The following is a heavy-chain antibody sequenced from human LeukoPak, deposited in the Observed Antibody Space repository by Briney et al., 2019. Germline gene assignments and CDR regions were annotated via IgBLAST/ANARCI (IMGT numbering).Heavy chain of an antibody. CDR1: GFTFDHYA. V-gene: IGHV3-9*01. Sequence: PGGSLRLSCAASGFTFDHYAMHWVRQAPGKGLEWVSGISWNSGSIGYADSVKGRFTISRDNAKNSLYLQMNSLRAEDTALYYCAKAHYYGSGSYLGYFDYWGQGTLVTVSS. D-gene: IGHD3-10*01. CDR3: AKAHYYGSGSYLGYFDY. CDR2: ISWNSGSI. J-gene: IGHJ4*02.